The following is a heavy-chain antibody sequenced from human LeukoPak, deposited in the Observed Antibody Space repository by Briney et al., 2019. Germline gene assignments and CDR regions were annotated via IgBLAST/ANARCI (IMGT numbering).Heavy chain of an antibody. CDR1: GYTFTSYG. CDR3: ARGALNWFDP. Sequence: ASVKVSCKASGYTFTSYGITWVRQAPGQGLEWMGWISVDNGNTNYAQKLQGRVTMTTDTSTSTAYMGLRNLRSDDTAVYYCARGALNWFDPWGQGTLVTVSS. J-gene: IGHJ5*02. V-gene: IGHV1-18*01. CDR2: ISVDNGNT.